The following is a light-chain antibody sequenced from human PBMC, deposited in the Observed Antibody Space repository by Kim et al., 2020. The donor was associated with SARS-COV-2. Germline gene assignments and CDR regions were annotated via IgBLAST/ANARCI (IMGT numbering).Light chain of an antibody. CDR2: STS. CDR1: TGAVTSGYY. V-gene: IGLV7-43*01. J-gene: IGLJ1*01. Sequence: QAVVTQEPSLTVSPGGTVTLTCASSTGAVTSGYYPNWFQQKPGQAPRKLIYSTSNKHSWTPARFSGSLLGGKAALTLSGVQPEDEAEYYCLLYYGGTQYVFGTGTKVTVL. CDR3: LLYYGGTQYV.